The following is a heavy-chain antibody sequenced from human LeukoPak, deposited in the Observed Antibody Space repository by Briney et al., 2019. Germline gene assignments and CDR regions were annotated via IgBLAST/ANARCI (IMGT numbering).Heavy chain of an antibody. CDR3: ARYRIYYYDSGSYPEGYFDY. CDR2: VFYTGRT. CDR1: DGSVWTGDSY. Sequence: SETLSLTCTVSDGSVWTGDSYWGWIRPSSGKGLEWIGNVFYTGRTSYNPSLKSLATISVDTSRNQFSLRLNSVTAADTAVYYCARYRIYYYDSGSYPEGYFDYWGQGTLVTVSS. D-gene: IGHD3-22*01. V-gene: IGHV4-39*01. J-gene: IGHJ4*02.